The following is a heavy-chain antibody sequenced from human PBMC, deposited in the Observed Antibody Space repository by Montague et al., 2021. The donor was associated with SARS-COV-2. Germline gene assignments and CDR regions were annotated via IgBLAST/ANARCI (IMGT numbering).Heavy chain of an antibody. Sequence: SETLSLTCTVSGGSISSYYWSWIWQPPGQGMEWIGFIYNSGSTNYNYSPNSRVTISVDTSKNQISLKLSSVTVTDTAAYYCARIPHTPGRWLLGSRGASSPESCWFDPWGQGTLVTVSS. CDR2: IYNSGST. D-gene: IGHD5-24*01. V-gene: IGHV4-59*01. J-gene: IGHJ5*02. CDR3: ARIPHTPGRWLLGSRGASSPESCWFDP. CDR1: GGSISSYY.